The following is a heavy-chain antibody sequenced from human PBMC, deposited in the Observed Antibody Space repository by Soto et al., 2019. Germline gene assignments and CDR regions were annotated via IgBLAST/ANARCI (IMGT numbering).Heavy chain of an antibody. V-gene: IGHV3-30*18. J-gene: IGHJ6*02. D-gene: IGHD2-15*01. CDR2: ISYDGSNK. CDR3: EKGTLGSKEDYYYYGMDV. Sequence: GGSLRLSCAASGFTFSSYGMHWVRQAPGKGLEWVAVISYDGSNKYYADSVKGRFTISRDNSKNTLHLQMNSLRAEDTAVYYCEKGTLGSKEDYYYYGMDVWGQGTTVTVPS. CDR1: GFTFSSYG.